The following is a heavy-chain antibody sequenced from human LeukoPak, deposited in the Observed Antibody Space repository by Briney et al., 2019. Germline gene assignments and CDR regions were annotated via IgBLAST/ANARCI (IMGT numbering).Heavy chain of an antibody. V-gene: IGHV4-31*03. CDR3: AGDKYGDKFDY. CDR1: GGSISSGGYY. D-gene: IGHD4-17*01. Sequence: SETLSLTCTVSGGSISSGGYYWSWIRQHPGKGLEWIGYIYYSGSTYYNPSLKSRVTISVDTSKNQFSLKLSSVTAADTAVYYCAGDKYGDKFDYWGQGTLVTVSS. CDR2: IYYSGST. J-gene: IGHJ4*02.